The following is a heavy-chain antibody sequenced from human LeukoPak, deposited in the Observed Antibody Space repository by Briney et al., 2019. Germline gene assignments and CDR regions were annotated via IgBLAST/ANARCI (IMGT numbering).Heavy chain of an antibody. CDR2: IWYDGTNK. CDR1: GFTFSSYG. CDR3: AKGSDSSGYYPPGGFDY. V-gene: IGHV3-33*06. Sequence: PGGSLRLSCAASGFTFSSYGMHWVRQAPGKGLEWVAVIWYDGTNKYYADSVKGRFTISRDNSKNTLYLQMNSLRAEDTAVYYCAKGSDSSGYYPPGGFDYWGQGTLVTVSS. D-gene: IGHD3-22*01. J-gene: IGHJ4*02.